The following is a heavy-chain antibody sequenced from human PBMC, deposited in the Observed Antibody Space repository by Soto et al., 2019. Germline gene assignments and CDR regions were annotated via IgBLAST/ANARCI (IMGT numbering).Heavy chain of an antibody. CDR2: IYYSGST. J-gene: IGHJ6*03. Sequence: SETLSLTCTVSGGSICSYYWSWIRQPPGKGLEWIGYIYYSGSTNYNPSLKSRVTISVDTSKNQFSLKLSSVTAADTAVYYCARSYGDYPSSYYYYYMDVWGKGTTVTVSS. D-gene: IGHD4-17*01. CDR1: GGSICSYY. V-gene: IGHV4-59*08. CDR3: ARSYGDYPSSYYYYYMDV.